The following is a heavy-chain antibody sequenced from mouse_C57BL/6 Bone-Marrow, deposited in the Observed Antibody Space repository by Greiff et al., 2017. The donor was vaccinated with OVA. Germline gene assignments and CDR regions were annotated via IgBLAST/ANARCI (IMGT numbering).Heavy chain of an antibody. D-gene: IGHD2-2*01. CDR3: ARGLVTTRVYAMDY. CDR2: SRNKANDYTT. J-gene: IGHJ4*01. V-gene: IGHV7-1*01. Sequence: EVKVVESGGGLVQSGRSLRLSCATSGFTFSDFYMEWVRQAPGKGLEWIAASRNKANDYTTEYSASVKGRFIVSRDTSQSILYLQMNALRAEDTAIYYCARGLVTTRVYAMDYWGQGTSVTVSS. CDR1: GFTFSDFY.